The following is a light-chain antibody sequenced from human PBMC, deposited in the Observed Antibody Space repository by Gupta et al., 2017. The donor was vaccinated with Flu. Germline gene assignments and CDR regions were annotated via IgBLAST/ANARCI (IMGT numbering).Light chain of an antibody. CDR1: STSVATNHY. CDR2: STN. J-gene: IGLJ3*02. CDR3: VRLERSGVWV. V-gene: IGLV8-61*01. Sequence: GTLTCGLTSTSVATNHYPSWCQQTTGQAPRTLIHSTNTSSAGVTARFSGSLLGITAVLRITGSEADDESHYYIVRLERSGVWVFGGGTKVTVL.